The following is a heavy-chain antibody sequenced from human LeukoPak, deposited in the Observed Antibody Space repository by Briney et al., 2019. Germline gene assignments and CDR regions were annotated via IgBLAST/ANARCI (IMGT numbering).Heavy chain of an antibody. Sequence: SETLSLTCTVSGGSISSSSYYWGWIRQPPGKGLEWIGSIYYSGSTYYNPSLKSRVTISVDTSKNQFSLKLSSVTAADTAVYYCARKASIRGGFHWGQGTLVTVSS. CDR2: IYYSGST. V-gene: IGHV4-39*01. CDR1: GGSISSSSYY. J-gene: IGHJ4*02. CDR3: ARKASIRGGFH. D-gene: IGHD2-2*01.